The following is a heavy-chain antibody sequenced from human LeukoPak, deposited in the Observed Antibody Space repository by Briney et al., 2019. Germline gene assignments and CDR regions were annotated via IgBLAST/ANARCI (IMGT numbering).Heavy chain of an antibody. CDR2: IKQDGSQK. V-gene: IGHV3-7*01. Sequence: GGSLRLSCTASGFTLSTSWMSWVRQAPGRGLEWVASIKQDGSQKYYVDSVKGRFTISRDNVQNSLYLQMNSLRAEDTAVYCCARDAMVRGVKGDYWGQGTLVTVSS. CDR3: ARDAMVRGVKGDY. D-gene: IGHD3-10*01. J-gene: IGHJ4*02. CDR1: GFTLSTSW.